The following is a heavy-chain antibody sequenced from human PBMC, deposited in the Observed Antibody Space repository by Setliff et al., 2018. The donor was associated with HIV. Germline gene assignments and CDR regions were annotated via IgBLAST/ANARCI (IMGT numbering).Heavy chain of an antibody. CDR2: IKEDGSEK. Sequence: GGSLRLSCAASGFTFSTYWMSWVRQAPGKGLEWVANIKEDGSEKYYVDSVKGRFTISRDNAKNSLYLQMNSLRAEDTAVYYCARPNYYDSSGSFDYWGQGTLVTVSS. V-gene: IGHV3-7*02. J-gene: IGHJ4*02. D-gene: IGHD3-22*01. CDR1: GFTFSTYW. CDR3: ARPNYYDSSGSFDY.